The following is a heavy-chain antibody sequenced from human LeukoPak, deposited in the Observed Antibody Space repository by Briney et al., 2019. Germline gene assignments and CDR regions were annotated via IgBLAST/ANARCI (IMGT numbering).Heavy chain of an antibody. CDR1: GYTFTDCD. V-gene: IGHV1-8*01. CDR3: VRNYDYWSGYFPY. D-gene: IGHD3-3*01. CDR2: MNPKTANT. Sequence: GASVKVSCKVSGYTFTDCDINWVRQATGQGLEWMGWMNPKTANTGYAQKFQGRLTKTRDISINTAYMELSSLTSEDTAVYFCVRNYDYWSGYFPYWGQGTLVTVSS. J-gene: IGHJ4*02.